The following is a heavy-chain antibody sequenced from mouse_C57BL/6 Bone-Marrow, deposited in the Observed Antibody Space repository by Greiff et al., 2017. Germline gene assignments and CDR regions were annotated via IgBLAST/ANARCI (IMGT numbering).Heavy chain of an antibody. CDR3: TRPGDY. CDR2: IDPETGGT. J-gene: IGHJ4*01. Sequence: VQLQQSGAELVRPGASVTLSCKASGYTFTDYEMNWVKQTPVHGLEWIGAIDPETGGTAYNQKFKGKAILTAAKSSSTAYMELRSLTSEDSAVYYCTRPGDYWGQGTSVTVSS. CDR1: GYTFTDYE. V-gene: IGHV1-15*01.